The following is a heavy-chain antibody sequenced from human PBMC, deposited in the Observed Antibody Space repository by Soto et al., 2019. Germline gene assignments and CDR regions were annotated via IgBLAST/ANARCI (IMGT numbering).Heavy chain of an antibody. CDR3: ARGGVYCSSPSCHYFDY. Sequence: QVQLQQWGAGLLKPSETLSLTCAVYGGSFSGYYWSWIRQPPGKGLEWIGEINHSGSTNYNPPLKSRVTISVDTSKNQFSLKLSAVTAADTAVYYCARGGVYCSSPSCHYFDYWGQGTLVTVSS. CDR1: GGSFSGYY. D-gene: IGHD2-2*01. V-gene: IGHV4-34*01. CDR2: INHSGST. J-gene: IGHJ4*02.